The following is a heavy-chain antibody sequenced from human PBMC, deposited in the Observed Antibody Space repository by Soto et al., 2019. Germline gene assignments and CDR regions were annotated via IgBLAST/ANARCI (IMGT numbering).Heavy chain of an antibody. D-gene: IGHD2-2*01. CDR3: VRESYPAKAFDI. Sequence: EVQLVESGGGLVKPGESLRLSCAASGFTFSNYNINWVRQAPGKGLEWVSSIRSRRIDMYYADSVKGRFTISRDDAKNSLSLQMNGLRADDTAVYFCVRESYPAKAFDIWGQGTMVTVSS. J-gene: IGHJ3*02. V-gene: IGHV3-21*01. CDR2: IRSRRIDM. CDR1: GFTFSNYN.